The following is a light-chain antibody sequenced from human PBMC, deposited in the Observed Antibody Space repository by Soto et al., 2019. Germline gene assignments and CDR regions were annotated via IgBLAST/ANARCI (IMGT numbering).Light chain of an antibody. CDR3: QQYKSFSLP. Sequence: DITMTQSPSTLSAYVGDRVTINCRASQSISSCLAWYQQKPGKAPKLLIYKTSNLESGVPSRFGGSGSGTEFSLTISSLQPDDFATYYCQQYKSFSLPFGGGTKVDI. V-gene: IGKV1-5*03. J-gene: IGKJ4*01. CDR1: QSISSC. CDR2: KTS.